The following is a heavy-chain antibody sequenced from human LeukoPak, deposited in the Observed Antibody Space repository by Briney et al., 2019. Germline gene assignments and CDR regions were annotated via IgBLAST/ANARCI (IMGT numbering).Heavy chain of an antibody. Sequence: PGGSLRLSCAASGFTFSSYAITWVRQAPGKGLEWVSSISGSGGSTYYADSVKGRFTISRDNSKNTLYLQMNSLRAEDTAVYYCAKRRFGELLSLFDYWGQGTLVTVSS. CDR3: AKRRFGELLSLFDY. CDR1: GFTFSSYA. D-gene: IGHD3-10*01. J-gene: IGHJ4*02. V-gene: IGHV3-23*01. CDR2: ISGSGGST.